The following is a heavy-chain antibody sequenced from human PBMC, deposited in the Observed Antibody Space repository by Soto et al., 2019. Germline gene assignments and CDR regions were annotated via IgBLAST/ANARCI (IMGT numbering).Heavy chain of an antibody. CDR3: ARGASDYGYRVDY. Sequence: EVQLVETGGGLIQPGGSLRLACTASGFSVSDNYMSWVRQAPAKGLEWVSILHSGGGTYYADSVRGRFTVSRVNSQNTLYLQMNSLRAEDTAVYYCARGASDYGYRVDYWGQGTLVTVSS. CDR1: GFSVSDNY. J-gene: IGHJ4*02. V-gene: IGHV3-53*02. CDR2: LHSGGGT. D-gene: IGHD4-17*01.